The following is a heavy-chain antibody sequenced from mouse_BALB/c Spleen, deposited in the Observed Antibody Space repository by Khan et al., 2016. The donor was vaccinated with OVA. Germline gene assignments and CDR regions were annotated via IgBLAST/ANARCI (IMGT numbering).Heavy chain of an antibody. J-gene: IGHJ2*01. CDR2: IYTGSGST. D-gene: IGHD1-1*01. V-gene: IGHV1-77*01. CDR1: GYTFTDYV. CDR3: ARFYYGSKVYYFDY. Sequence: QVQLQQSGPELVKPGASVKMSCKASGYTFTDYVISWVKQRTGQGLEWIGEIYTGSGSTYYNEKFKGKATMTADKSTNTAYMQLSSMTSEDSAVYFCARFYYGSKVYYFDYWGQGTTLTVSS.